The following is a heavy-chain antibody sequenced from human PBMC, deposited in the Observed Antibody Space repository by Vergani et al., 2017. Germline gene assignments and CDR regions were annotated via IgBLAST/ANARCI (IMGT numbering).Heavy chain of an antibody. CDR2: INHSGST. CDR3: ARGGPSIAAAGTRWFDP. J-gene: IGHJ5*02. D-gene: IGHD6-13*01. CDR1: GGSFSGYY. Sequence: QVQLQQWGAGLLKPSETLSLTCAVYGGSFSGYYWSWIRQLPGKGLEWIGEINHSGSTNYNPSLKSRVTISVDTSKNQFSLKLSSVTAADTAVYYCARGGPSIAAAGTRWFDPWGQGTLVTVSS. V-gene: IGHV4-34*01.